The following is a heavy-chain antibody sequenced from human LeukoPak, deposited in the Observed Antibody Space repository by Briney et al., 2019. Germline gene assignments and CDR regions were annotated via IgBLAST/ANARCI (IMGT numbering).Heavy chain of an antibody. Sequence: GGSLRLSCAASGFTFSSYSMNWVRQAPGKGLEWVSSISSSSSYIYYADSVKGRFTISRDNAKNSLYLQMNSLRAEDTAVYYCARGLNGYSSGPIDYWGQGTLVTVSS. D-gene: IGHD6-19*01. J-gene: IGHJ4*02. V-gene: IGHV3-21*01. CDR2: ISSSSSYI. CDR1: GFTFSSYS. CDR3: ARGLNGYSSGPIDY.